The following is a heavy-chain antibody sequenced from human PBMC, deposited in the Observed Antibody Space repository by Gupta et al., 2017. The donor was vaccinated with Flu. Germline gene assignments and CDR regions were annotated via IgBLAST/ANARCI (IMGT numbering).Heavy chain of an antibody. CDR3: AKDGPWTASCPYYCYYMDV. Sequence: QRQLWEFGGGVVTFGTSLRLLCEASGVAFSCVGLLGVPQAPAEGLEWVADIASDGIHKYYADSVRGRFTISRDNSKNTLSLEMDSLRVEDTAVYYCAKDGPWTASCPYYCYYMDVWGKGTTVTVSS. J-gene: IGHJ6*03. CDR2: IASDGIHK. V-gene: IGHV3-30*18. CDR1: GVAFSCVG. D-gene: IGHD2-2*01.